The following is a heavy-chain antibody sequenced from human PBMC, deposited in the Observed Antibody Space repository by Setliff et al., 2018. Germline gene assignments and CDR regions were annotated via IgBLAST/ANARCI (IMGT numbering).Heavy chain of an antibody. CDR2: ISDAAGGSAT. V-gene: IGHV3-66*03. J-gene: IGHJ4*02. D-gene: IGHD6-19*01. CDR3: ARDRQYYFDY. Sequence: PGGSLRLSCAASGFTVSSNYMNWVRQAPGKGLVWLSGISDAAGGSATTYADSVKGRFTISRDNSKNTLYLQMNSLRAEDTAVYYCARDRQYYFDYWGQGTLVTVSS. CDR1: GFTVSSNY.